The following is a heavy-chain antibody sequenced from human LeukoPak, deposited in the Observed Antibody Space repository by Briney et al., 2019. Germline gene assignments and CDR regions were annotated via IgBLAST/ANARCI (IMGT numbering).Heavy chain of an antibody. J-gene: IGHJ5*02. CDR2: ISYDGSNK. D-gene: IGHD3-10*01. CDR3: AKLLGEAGGP. Sequence: QPGRSLRLSCAASGFTFSSYAMHWVRQAPGKGLEWVAVISYDGSNKYYADSVKGRFTISRDNSKNTLYLQMNSLRAEDTAVYYCAKLLGEAGGPWGQGTLVTVSS. V-gene: IGHV3-30-3*02. CDR1: GFTFSSYA.